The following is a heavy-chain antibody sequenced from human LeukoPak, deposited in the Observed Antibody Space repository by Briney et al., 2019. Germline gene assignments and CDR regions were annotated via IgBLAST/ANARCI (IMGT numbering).Heavy chain of an antibody. CDR1: GFTFTNYA. J-gene: IGHJ4*02. CDR2: IGGDGASS. V-gene: IGHV3-23*01. CDR3: ARRVGGTPDY. Sequence: QPGGSLRLSCAASGFTFTNYAMTWVRQTPGKGLEWVSAIGGDGASSDYADSVKGRFTISRDNSKNTLYLQMNSLSAEDTALYYCARRVGGTPDYWGLGTLVTVSS. D-gene: IGHD1-26*01.